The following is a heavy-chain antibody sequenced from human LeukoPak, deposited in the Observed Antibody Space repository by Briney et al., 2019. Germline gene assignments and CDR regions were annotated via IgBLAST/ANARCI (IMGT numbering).Heavy chain of an antibody. Sequence: GGSLRLSCAASGFTFSSYSMNWVRQAPGKGLEWVSSISSSSTYIYYADSVKGRFTISRDNAKNSLSLQMNSLRADITAVYYCAREALNMYYGMDVWGQGTTVTVSS. CDR3: AREALNMYYGMDV. V-gene: IGHV3-21*01. CDR1: GFTFSSYS. CDR2: ISSSSTYI. J-gene: IGHJ6*02. D-gene: IGHD1/OR15-1a*01.